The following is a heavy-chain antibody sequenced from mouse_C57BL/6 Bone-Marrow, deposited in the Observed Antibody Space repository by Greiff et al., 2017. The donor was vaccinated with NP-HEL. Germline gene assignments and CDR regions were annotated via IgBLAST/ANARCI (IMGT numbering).Heavy chain of an antibody. CDR1: GYTFTDYN. V-gene: IGHV1-18*01. D-gene: IGHD3-2*02. J-gene: IGHJ4*01. CDR3: ARGGSSGYVPNYYAMDY. CDR2: INPNNGGT. Sequence: EVQLQQSGPELVKPGASVKIPCKASGYTFTDYNMDWVKQSHGKSLEWIGDINPNNGGTIYNQKFKGKATLTVDKSSSTAYMEIRSLTSEDTAVYYCARGGSSGYVPNYYAMDYWGQGTSVTVSS.